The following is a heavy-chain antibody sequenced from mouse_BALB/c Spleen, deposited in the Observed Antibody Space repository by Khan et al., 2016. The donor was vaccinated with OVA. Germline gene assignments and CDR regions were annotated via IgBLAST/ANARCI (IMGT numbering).Heavy chain of an antibody. J-gene: IGHJ3*01. D-gene: IGHD2-14*01. CDR3: VRDGAYHRNDGWVAY. CDR1: GYTFTSYT. V-gene: IGHV1-4*01. Sequence: VQLKESGAELARPGASVKMSCKASGYTFTSYTIHWIKKRPGQGLEWIGYINPSNGHTNYNQKFKDKATLTTDKSSTTAYLQLSSLTSDDSAVYNCVRDGAYHRNDGWVAYWGQGTRVTVSA. CDR2: INPSNGHT.